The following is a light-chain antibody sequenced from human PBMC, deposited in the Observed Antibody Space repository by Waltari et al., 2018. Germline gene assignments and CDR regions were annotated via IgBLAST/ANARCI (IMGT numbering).Light chain of an antibody. CDR2: GAS. CDR1: HFVDGK. CDR3: QQYNNWPLT. J-gene: IGKJ4*01. Sequence: EIRMTQSPATLSVAPGERATLFGRASHFVDGKVAWYQQRPGQAPRLLMYGASIRATGFPPRFTASGSGTQFTLTIGSLQSEDFAVYFCQQYNNWPLTFGGGTRVEV. V-gene: IGKV3-15*01.